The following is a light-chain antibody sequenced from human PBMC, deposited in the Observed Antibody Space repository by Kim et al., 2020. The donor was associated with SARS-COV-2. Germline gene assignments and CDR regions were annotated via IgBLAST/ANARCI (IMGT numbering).Light chain of an antibody. J-gene: IGLJ2*01. CDR1: SLRRYY. Sequence: AWGQTVRITCQGDSLRRYYVSWFQQKPGQAPVLVIYAKTNRPSGIADRISGASSGDTASLTITGAQAEDEADYYCQSRDSSGNHLIFGGGTQLTVL. CDR2: AKT. V-gene: IGLV3-19*01. CDR3: QSRDSSGNHLI.